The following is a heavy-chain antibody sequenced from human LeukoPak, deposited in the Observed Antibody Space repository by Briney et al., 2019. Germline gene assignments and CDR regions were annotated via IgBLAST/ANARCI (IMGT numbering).Heavy chain of an antibody. J-gene: IGHJ4*02. D-gene: IGHD1-26*01. Sequence: PGGSLRLSCTASGFTFGDYAMSWFRQAPGKGLEWVSGISGSGGSTYYADSVKGRFTISRDNSKNTLYLQMNSLRAGDTAVYYCAKAMGATLFDYWGQGTLVTVSS. CDR3: AKAMGATLFDY. CDR2: ISGSGGST. V-gene: IGHV3-23*01. CDR1: GFTFGDYA.